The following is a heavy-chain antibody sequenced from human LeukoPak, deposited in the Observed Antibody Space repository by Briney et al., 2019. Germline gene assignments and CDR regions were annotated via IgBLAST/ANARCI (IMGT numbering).Heavy chain of an antibody. J-gene: IGHJ4*02. D-gene: IGHD3-10*01. CDR1: GGSISGYY. Sequence: PETLSLTCTASGGSISGYYWSWIGQPPGKGLEWIGYIYYSGSTNYNPSLKSRVTISVDTSKNQFSLKLSSVTAADTAVYYCARGGPRGFDYWGQGTLVTVSS. CDR3: ARGGPRGFDY. V-gene: IGHV4-59*01. CDR2: IYYSGST.